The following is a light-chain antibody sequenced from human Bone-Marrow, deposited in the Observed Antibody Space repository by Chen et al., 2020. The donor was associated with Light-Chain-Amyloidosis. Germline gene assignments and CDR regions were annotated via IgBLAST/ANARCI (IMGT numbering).Light chain of an antibody. CDR3: CSYGGYSTFV. Sequence: QSPLTQPASLSCSPGRPSSFPCTGTIIGTFNLVSWYQQNPGNAPKLIIYEGSRRPSEVSDRFSGSTSGNTASLTISGLQTDDEADYYCCSYGGYSTFVFGGGTKLTVL. CDR1: IIGTFNL. V-gene: IGLV2-23*03. CDR2: EGS. J-gene: IGLJ2*01.